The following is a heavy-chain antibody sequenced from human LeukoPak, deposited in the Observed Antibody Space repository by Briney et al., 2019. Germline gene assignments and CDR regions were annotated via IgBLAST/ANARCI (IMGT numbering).Heavy chain of an antibody. V-gene: IGHV4-59*01. J-gene: IGHJ4*02. Sequence: SETLSLTCTVSGGSISTYYWSWIRQLPGKGLEWIGWIYYSGTTKSNPSLKSRVTMSVDTSRNQFSLKLNSVTAADTAVYYCARYYDTSGALDYWGQGTLVTVSS. D-gene: IGHD3-22*01. CDR3: ARYYDTSGALDY. CDR1: GGSISTYY. CDR2: IYYSGTT.